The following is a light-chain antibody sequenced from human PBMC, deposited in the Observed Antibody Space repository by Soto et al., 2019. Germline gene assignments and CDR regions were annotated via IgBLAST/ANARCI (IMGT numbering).Light chain of an antibody. CDR1: SSDVGGYNF. CDR2: EVS. CDR3: SSYTSSSTPL. V-gene: IGLV2-14*01. Sequence: QSALTQPASVSGSPGQSITISCTGTSSDVGGYNFVSWYEQHPGKAPKLMIYEVSNRPSGVSHRFSGSKSGNTAFLTISGLQAEDESDYFCSSYTSSSTPLFATGTKLTV. J-gene: IGLJ1*01.